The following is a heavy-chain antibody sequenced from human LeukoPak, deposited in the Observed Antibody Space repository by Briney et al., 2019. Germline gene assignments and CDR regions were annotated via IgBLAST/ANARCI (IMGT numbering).Heavy chain of an antibody. CDR1: GFTVSSNY. D-gene: IGHD3-10*01. CDR2: IYSGGST. Sequence: GGSLTLFCAPSGFTVSSNYMRCARQAPGKGLEWVSVIYSGGSTFYADPVKGRFTISRDNSKNTPYLQMSSLRAEDTAVYYCARGTSWPQWFDPWGQGTLVSVSS. V-gene: IGHV3-53*01. CDR3: ARGTSWPQWFDP. J-gene: IGHJ5*02.